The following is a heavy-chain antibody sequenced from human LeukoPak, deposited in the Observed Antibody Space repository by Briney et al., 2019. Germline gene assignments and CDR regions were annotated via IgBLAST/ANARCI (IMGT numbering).Heavy chain of an antibody. Sequence: GRSLRLSCAASGFTFSSYGMHWVRQAPGKGLEWVAVIWYDGSNKYYADSVKGRFTISRDNSKNTLYLQMNSLRAEDTAVYYCASGYYYGSRSYRGDYWGQGTLVTVSS. CDR3: ASGYYYGSRSYRGDY. CDR2: IWYDGSNK. J-gene: IGHJ4*02. V-gene: IGHV3-33*01. D-gene: IGHD3-10*01. CDR1: GFTFSSYG.